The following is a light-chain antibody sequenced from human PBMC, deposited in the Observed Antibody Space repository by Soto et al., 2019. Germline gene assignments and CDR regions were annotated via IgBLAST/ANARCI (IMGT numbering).Light chain of an antibody. CDR2: EVS. Sequence: QSVLTQPASVSGSPGQSIAISCTGTSSDVGGYNYVSWYQQHPGKAPKLLISEVSNRPSGVSDRFSGSKSGNTASLTISGLQTEDEADYYCSSFTSTYTFVFGGGTKATVL. CDR3: SSFTSTYTFV. J-gene: IGLJ1*01. CDR1: SSDVGGYNY. V-gene: IGLV2-14*01.